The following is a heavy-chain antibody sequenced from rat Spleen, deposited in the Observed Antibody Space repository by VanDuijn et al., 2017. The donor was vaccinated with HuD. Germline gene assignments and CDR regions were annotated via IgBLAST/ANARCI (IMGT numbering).Heavy chain of an antibody. J-gene: IGHJ3*01. Sequence: EVQLVESGGGLVQPGRSLKLSCAASGFIFINYGMAWVRQAPKKGLEWVATISYDGSSTYYRDSVKGRFTISRDNAKSTLYLQMDSLRSEDTATYYCASPYGGWGQGTLVTVSS. D-gene: IGHD1-11*01. CDR2: ISYDGSST. CDR1: GFIFINYG. CDR3: ASPYGG. V-gene: IGHV5-29*01.